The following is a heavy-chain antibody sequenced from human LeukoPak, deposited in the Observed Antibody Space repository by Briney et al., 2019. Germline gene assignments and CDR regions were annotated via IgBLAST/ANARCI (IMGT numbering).Heavy chain of an antibody. Sequence: GGSLRLSCAASGFTFSSYGMHWVRQAPGKGLEWVAFIRYDGSNKYYADSVKGRFAISRDNSKNTLYLQMNSLRAEDTAVYYCAKDTGSGWPHYYHYYGMDVWGQGTTVTVSS. V-gene: IGHV3-30*02. CDR2: IRYDGSNK. CDR3: AKDTGSGWPHYYHYYGMDV. J-gene: IGHJ6*02. D-gene: IGHD6-19*01. CDR1: GFTFSSYG.